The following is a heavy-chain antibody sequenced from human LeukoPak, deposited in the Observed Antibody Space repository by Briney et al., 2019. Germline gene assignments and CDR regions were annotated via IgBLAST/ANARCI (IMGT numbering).Heavy chain of an antibody. Sequence: PSDTLSLTCTVSGDSDSISSSCWSWIRQPPGKGLEWIGFVYYRGSTNSNPSLKSQVTISVDTSKNQFSLKLDSVTAADTAVYYCARSGGVAAPDSFYFDYWGQGTLVTVSS. CDR2: VYYRGST. CDR3: ARSGGVAAPDSFYFDY. J-gene: IGHJ4*02. CDR1: GDSDSISSSC. D-gene: IGHD2-15*01. V-gene: IGHV4-59*08.